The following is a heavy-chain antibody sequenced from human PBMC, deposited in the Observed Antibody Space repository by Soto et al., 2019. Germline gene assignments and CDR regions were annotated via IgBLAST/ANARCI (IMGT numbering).Heavy chain of an antibody. CDR3: ARGASYGMDV. CDR2: ISSGSSPI. Sequence: PGGSLRLSCVASGFPFSAYAMNWVRQAPGKGLEWVSYISSGSSPIYYADSVKGRFTISRDNAKNSLYLQMNSLRAEDTAVYYCARGASYGMDVWGQGTTVTVSS. J-gene: IGHJ6*02. V-gene: IGHV3-48*01. CDR1: GFPFSAYA.